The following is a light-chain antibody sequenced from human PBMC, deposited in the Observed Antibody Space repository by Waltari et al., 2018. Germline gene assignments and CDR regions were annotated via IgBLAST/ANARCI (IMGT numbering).Light chain of an antibody. J-gene: IGLJ3*02. CDR1: SSNIGNNA. V-gene: IGLV1-36*01. Sequence: QSVLTQPPSVSEAPRQRVTISCSGSSSNIGNNAVHWYQQLTGKAPRLLIYDDSLLPSGVSDRFSGSKSGTSASLAISGLQSEDEALYYCATWDDSLNGGVFGGGTKLTVL. CDR3: ATWDDSLNGGV. CDR2: DDS.